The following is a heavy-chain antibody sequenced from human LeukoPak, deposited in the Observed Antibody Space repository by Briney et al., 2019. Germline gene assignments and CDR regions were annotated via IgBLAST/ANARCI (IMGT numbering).Heavy chain of an antibody. CDR2: ISYDGSNK. CDR3: ARLLRNIAAAVYYFDY. D-gene: IGHD6-13*01. Sequence: GGSLRLSCAASGFTFSTYVIYWVRQAPGKGLEWVAVISYDGSNKYYADSVKGRFTISADKSISTAYLQWSSLKASDTAMYYCARLLRNIAAAVYYFDYWGQGTLVTVSS. J-gene: IGHJ4*02. CDR1: GFTFSTYV. V-gene: IGHV3-30*04.